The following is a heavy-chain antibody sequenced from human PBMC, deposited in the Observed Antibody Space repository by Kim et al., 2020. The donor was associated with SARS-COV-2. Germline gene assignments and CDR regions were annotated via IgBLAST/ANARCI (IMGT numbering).Heavy chain of an antibody. J-gene: IGHJ6*02. CDR2: ISAYNGNT. Sequence: ASVKVSCKASGYTFTSYGISWVRQAPGQGLEWMGWISAYNGNTNYAQKLQGRVTMTTDTSTSTAYMELRSLRSDDTAVYYCAREGLLRFLEWTRNYYGMDVWGQGTTVTVSS. D-gene: IGHD3-3*01. CDR1: GYTFTSYG. CDR3: AREGLLRFLEWTRNYYGMDV. V-gene: IGHV1-18*04.